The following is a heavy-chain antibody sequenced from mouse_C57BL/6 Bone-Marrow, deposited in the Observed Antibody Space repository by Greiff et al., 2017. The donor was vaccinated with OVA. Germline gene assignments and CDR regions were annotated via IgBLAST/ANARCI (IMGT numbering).Heavy chain of an antibody. J-gene: IGHJ4*01. D-gene: IGHD1-1*01. V-gene: IGHV1-66*01. CDR3: ARERFITTVDPYYAMDY. CDR1: GYSFTSYY. Sequence: VQLQQSGPELVKPGASVKISCKASGYSFTSYYIHWVKQRPGQGLEWIGWIYPGSGNTKYNETFKGKATLTADTSPCTAYMQLSSLTSEDSAVYYCARERFITTVDPYYAMDYWGQGTSVTVSS. CDR2: IYPGSGNT.